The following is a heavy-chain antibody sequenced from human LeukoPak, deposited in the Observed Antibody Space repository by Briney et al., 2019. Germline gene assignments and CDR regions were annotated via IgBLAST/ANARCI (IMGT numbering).Heavy chain of an antibody. D-gene: IGHD2-2*01. V-gene: IGHV3-7*01. Sequence: GGSLRLSCAASGFTFSSYWMSWVRQAPGKGLEWVANIKQDGSGKYYVDSVKGRFTISRDNAKNSLYLQMNSLRAEDTAVYNCARDCSSTSCTPFDYWGQGTLVTVSS. CDR1: GFTFSSYW. J-gene: IGHJ4*02. CDR3: ARDCSSTSCTPFDY. CDR2: IKQDGSGK.